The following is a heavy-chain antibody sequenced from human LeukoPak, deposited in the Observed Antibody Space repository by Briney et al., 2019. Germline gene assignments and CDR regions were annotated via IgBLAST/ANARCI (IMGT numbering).Heavy chain of an antibody. J-gene: IGHJ4*02. Sequence: SQTLSLTCTVSGGSISSGGYYWSWIRQHPGKGLEWIGYIYYSGSTYYNPSLKSRVTISVDTSKNQFSLKLSSVTAADTAVYFCARITMIVVVIDYWGQGALVTVSS. V-gene: IGHV4-31*03. D-gene: IGHD3-22*01. CDR2: IYYSGST. CDR3: ARITMIVVVIDY. CDR1: GGSISSGGYY.